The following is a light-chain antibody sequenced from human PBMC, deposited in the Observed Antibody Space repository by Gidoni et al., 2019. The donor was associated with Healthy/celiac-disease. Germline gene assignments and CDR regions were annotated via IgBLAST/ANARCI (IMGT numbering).Light chain of an antibody. CDR2: DAS. J-gene: IGKJ1*01. Sequence: IQMTHSPSSLSASVGDRGTITCQASQDISNYLTWYQQKPGKAPKLLIYDASHLETGVPSRFSGSGSGTDFTFTISSLQPEDIATYYCQQYDNLPWTFXQXTKVEIK. V-gene: IGKV1-33*01. CDR1: QDISNY. CDR3: QQYDNLPWT.